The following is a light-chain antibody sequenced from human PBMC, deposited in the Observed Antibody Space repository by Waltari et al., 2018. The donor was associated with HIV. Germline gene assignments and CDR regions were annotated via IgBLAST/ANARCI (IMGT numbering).Light chain of an antibody. V-gene: IGLV1-44*01. J-gene: IGLJ2*01. CDR3: AAWDDSLNGVV. Sequence: QSVLTQPPSASGTPGPRVTISCSGSSSNIGSNTVHWCQQLPGTAPKLLIYSNNQRPSRVPDRFSGSKSGTSASLAISGLQSEDEADYYCAAWDDSLNGVVFGGGTKLTVL. CDR1: SSNIGSNT. CDR2: SNN.